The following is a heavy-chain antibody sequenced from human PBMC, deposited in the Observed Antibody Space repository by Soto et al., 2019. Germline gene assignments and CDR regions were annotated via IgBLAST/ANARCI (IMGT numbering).Heavy chain of an antibody. Sequence: SQTLSLTCAISGDSVSSNSAAWNWIRQSPSRGLEWLGRTYYRSKWYNDYAVSVKSRITINPDTSKNQFSLQLNSVTPEDTAVYYCARDSTEIYQGYYYGMDVWGQGTTVTVSS. J-gene: IGHJ6*02. CDR1: GDSVSSNSAA. D-gene: IGHD2-2*01. CDR3: ARDSTEIYQGYYYGMDV. CDR2: TYYRSKWYN. V-gene: IGHV6-1*01.